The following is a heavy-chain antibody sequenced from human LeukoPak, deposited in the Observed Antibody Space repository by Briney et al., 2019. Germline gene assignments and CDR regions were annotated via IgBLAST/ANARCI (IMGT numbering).Heavy chain of an antibody. J-gene: IGHJ4*02. CDR2: ISYDGSNK. D-gene: IGHD3-22*01. V-gene: IGHV3-30-3*01. CDR1: GFTFSSYA. CDR3: ARGDYYDSSGLWSD. Sequence: GGSLRLSCAASGFTFSSYAMHWVRQAPGEGLEWVAVISYDGSNKYYADSVKGRFTISRDNSKNTLYLQMNSLRAEDTAVYYCARGDYYDSSGLWSDWGQGTLVTVSS.